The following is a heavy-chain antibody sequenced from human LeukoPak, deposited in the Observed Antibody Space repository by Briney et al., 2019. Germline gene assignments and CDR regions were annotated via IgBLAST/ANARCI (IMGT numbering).Heavy chain of an antibody. CDR2: INHSGST. V-gene: IGHV4-34*01. CDR1: GGSFSDYY. Sequence: SETLSLTCAVYGGSFSDYYWSWIRQPPGKGLEWIGEINHSGSTNYNPSLKSRVTISVHTSKNQFSLKLNSVTAADTAVYYCAKSNGYGLVDIWGQGTMVTVSS. J-gene: IGHJ3*02. D-gene: IGHD3-10*01. CDR3: AKSNGYGLVDI.